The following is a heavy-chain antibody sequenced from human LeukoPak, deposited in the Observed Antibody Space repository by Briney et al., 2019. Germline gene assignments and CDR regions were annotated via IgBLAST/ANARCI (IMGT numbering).Heavy chain of an antibody. D-gene: IGHD6-13*01. J-gene: IGHJ4*02. CDR3: AREIRVAAAGTSSSTLEYYFDY. CDR2: IYTSGST. CDR1: GGSISSGSYY. V-gene: IGHV4-61*02. Sequence: SETLSLTCTVSGGSISSGSYYWSWIRQPAGKGLEWIGRIYTSGSTNYNPSLKSRVTISVDTSKNQFSLKLSSVTAADTAVYYCAREIRVAAAGTSSSTLEYYFDYWGQGTLVTVSS.